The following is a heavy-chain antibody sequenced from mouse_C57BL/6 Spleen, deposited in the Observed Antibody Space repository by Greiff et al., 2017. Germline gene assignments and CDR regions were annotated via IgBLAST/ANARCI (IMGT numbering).Heavy chain of an antibody. D-gene: IGHD2-4*01. CDR3: APLYYDYDVGFAY. CDR1: GYTFTSYG. Sequence: VKLVESGAELARPGASVKLSCKASGYTFTSYGISWVKQRTGQGLEWIGEIYPRSGNTYYNEKFKGKATLTADKSSSTAYMELRSLTSEDSAVYFCAPLYYDYDVGFAYWGQGTLVTVSA. CDR2: IYPRSGNT. J-gene: IGHJ3*01. V-gene: IGHV1-81*01.